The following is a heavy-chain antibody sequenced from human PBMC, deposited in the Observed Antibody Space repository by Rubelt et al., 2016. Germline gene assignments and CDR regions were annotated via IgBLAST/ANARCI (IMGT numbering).Heavy chain of an antibody. J-gene: IGHJ3*02. CDR2: ISASTGNT. CDR1: GYTFTSYG. V-gene: IGHV1-18*01. CDR3: ARRDGYNWDDAFDI. D-gene: IGHD5-24*01. Sequence: QVQLVQSGAEVKKPGASVKVSCKASGYTFTSYGISWVRQAPGPGLEWLGWISASTGNTNYAQKLQGTVTRTTYTSTSTAYMGLRSLRSDDTAVYYCARRDGYNWDDAFDIWGQGTMVTVSS.